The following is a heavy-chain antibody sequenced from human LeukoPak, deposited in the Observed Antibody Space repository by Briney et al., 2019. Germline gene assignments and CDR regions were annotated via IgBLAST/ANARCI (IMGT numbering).Heavy chain of an antibody. V-gene: IGHV1-8*01. J-gene: IGHJ6*03. D-gene: IGHD3-10*01. Sequence: ASVKVSCKASGYTFTSYDINWVRQATGQGLEWMGWMNPNSGNTGYAQKFQGRVTMTRNTSISTAYMELSSLRSEDTAVYYCARGVIRVAPGSLITMVRGVTHYMDVWGKGTTVTVSS. CDR1: GYTFTSYD. CDR3: ARGVIRVAPGSLITMVRGVTHYMDV. CDR2: MNPNSGNT.